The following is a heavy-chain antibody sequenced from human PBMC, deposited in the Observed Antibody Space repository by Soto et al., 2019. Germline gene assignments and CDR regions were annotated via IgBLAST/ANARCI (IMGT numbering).Heavy chain of an antibody. J-gene: IGHJ6*02. Sequence: GASVKVSCKASGYTFTSYGISWVRQAPGQGLEWMGWISAYNGNTNYAQKLQGRVTMTTDTSTSTAYMGLRSLRSDDTAVYYCARDTGSGWYGYYYYGMDVWGQGTTVTVSS. D-gene: IGHD6-19*01. CDR1: GYTFTSYG. CDR2: ISAYNGNT. V-gene: IGHV1-18*01. CDR3: ARDTGSGWYGYYYYGMDV.